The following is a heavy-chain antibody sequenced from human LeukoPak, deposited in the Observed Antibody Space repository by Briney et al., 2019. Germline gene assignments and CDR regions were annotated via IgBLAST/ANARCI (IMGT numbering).Heavy chain of an antibody. CDR3: ARDRGSSWKYFDY. CDR2: VYYSGST. D-gene: IGHD6-13*01. Sequence: SETLSLTCTVSGGSISSYYWSWIRQPPGKGLEWIGYVYYSGSTNYNPSLKSRVTISVDTSKNQFSLKLSSVTAADTAVYYCARDRGSSWKYFDYWGQGTLVTVSS. J-gene: IGHJ4*02. V-gene: IGHV4-59*12. CDR1: GGSISSYY.